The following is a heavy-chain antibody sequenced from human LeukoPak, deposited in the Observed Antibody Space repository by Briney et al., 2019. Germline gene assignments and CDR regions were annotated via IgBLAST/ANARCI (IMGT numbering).Heavy chain of an antibody. V-gene: IGHV4-38-2*01. CDR3: ARWDRGAFDI. CDR2: IYHSGST. J-gene: IGHJ3*02. Sequence: PSETLSLTCAVSGYSISSGYYWGWIRQPPGKGLEWIGSIYHSGSTYYNPSLKSRVTISVDTSKNQFSLKLSSVTAADTAVYYCARWDRGAFDIWGQGTMVTVSS. D-gene: IGHD1-26*01. CDR1: GYSISSGYY.